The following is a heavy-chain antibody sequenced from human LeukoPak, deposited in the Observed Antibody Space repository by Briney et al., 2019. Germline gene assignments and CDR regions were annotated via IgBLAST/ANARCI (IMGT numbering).Heavy chain of an antibody. CDR2: INHSGST. Sequence: PSDTLSLTCAVYGGSFSGYYWSWIRQPPGKGLEWIAGINHSGSTNYNTSLKSRVTISVDTSKHQFSLKLSSVIAADTAVYYCARVPYCSGGSCYPTYYYYYMDVWGKGTTVTVS. V-gene: IGHV4-34*01. D-gene: IGHD2-15*01. CDR3: ARVPYCSGGSCYPTYYYYYMDV. J-gene: IGHJ6*03. CDR1: GGSFSGYY.